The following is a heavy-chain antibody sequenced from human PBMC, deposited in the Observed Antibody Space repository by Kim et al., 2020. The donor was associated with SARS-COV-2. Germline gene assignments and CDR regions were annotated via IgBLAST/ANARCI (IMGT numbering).Heavy chain of an antibody. CDR2: INTNTGNP. Sequence: ASVKVSCKASGYTFTSYAMNWVRQAPGQGLEWMGWINTNTGNPTYAQGFTGRFVFSLDTSVSTAYLQISSLKAEDTAVYYCARGRWGIVARDDAFDIWGQGTMVTVSS. CDR1: GYTFTSYA. D-gene: IGHD5-12*01. V-gene: IGHV7-4-1*02. CDR3: ARGRWGIVARDDAFDI. J-gene: IGHJ3*02.